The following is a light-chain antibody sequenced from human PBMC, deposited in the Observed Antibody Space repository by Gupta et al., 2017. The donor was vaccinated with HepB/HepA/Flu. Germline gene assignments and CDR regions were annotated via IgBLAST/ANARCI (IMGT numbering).Light chain of an antibody. J-gene: IGLJ3*02. CDR2: DVS. CDR3: SSYTSKNNWV. Sequence: QSALTQPASVSGSPGQSITISCTGTSSDVGTYNYVSWYQQYAGKAPKLLMYDVSNRPSGVSHRFSGSKSGSTASLTISGLQAEDEADYYCSSYTSKNNWVFGGGTRLTV. CDR1: SSDVGTYNY. V-gene: IGLV2-14*01.